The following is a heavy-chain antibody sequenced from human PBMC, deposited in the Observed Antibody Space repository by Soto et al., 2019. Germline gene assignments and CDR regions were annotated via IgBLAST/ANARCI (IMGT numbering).Heavy chain of an antibody. D-gene: IGHD6-19*01. J-gene: IGHJ4*02. Sequence: PGGSLRLSCAASGFTFSSYAMSWVRQAPGKGLEWVSAISGSGGSTYYADSVKGRFTISRDNSKNTLYLQMNNLRAEDTAVYYCAKDGEYSSGWLELWSFDYWGQGTLVTVSS. CDR3: AKDGEYSSGWLELWSFDY. CDR1: GFTFSSYA. CDR2: ISGSGGST. V-gene: IGHV3-23*01.